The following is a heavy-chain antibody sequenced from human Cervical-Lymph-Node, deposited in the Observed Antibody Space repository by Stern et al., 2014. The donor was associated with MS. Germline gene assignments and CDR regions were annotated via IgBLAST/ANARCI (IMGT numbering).Heavy chain of an antibody. V-gene: IGHV3-7*01. D-gene: IGHD2-21*01. CDR3: VRYRRGSDYYFDY. CDR2: IGQDGSLT. Sequence: VQLEESGGGLVQPGGSLRLSCAASGFTFSSYFMGWVRQAPGKVLEWVANIGQDGSLTYYVDSVEGRFTISRDNAKNSLFLQMNSPRSEDTSIYYCVRYRRGSDYYFDYWGQGTLVTVSS. CDR1: GFTFSSYF. J-gene: IGHJ4*02.